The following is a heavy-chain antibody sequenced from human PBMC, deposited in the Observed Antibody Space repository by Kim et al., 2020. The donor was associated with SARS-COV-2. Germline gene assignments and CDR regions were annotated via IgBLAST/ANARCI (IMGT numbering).Heavy chain of an antibody. J-gene: IGHJ4*02. CDR3: AREGIAAAGPDY. Sequence: DSVKGRFTHSRDKSKNTLYLQMNSLRAEDTAVYYCAREGIAAAGPDYWGQGTLVTVSS. D-gene: IGHD6-13*01. V-gene: IGHV3-66*01.